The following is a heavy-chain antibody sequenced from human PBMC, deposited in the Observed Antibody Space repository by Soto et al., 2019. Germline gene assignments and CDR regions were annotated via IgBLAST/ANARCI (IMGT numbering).Heavy chain of an antibody. V-gene: IGHV1-8*01. CDR3: ANYDSSGSTDTPFDP. J-gene: IGHJ5*02. D-gene: IGHD3-22*01. CDR1: GYTFTTYD. CDR2: MSPDSGTT. Sequence: ASVKVSCKASGYTFTTYDINWVRQAAGQGLEWMGWMSPDSGTTGYAQKFQGRVAMTRDTSITTAYLELTSLKSEDTAVYYCANYDSSGSTDTPFDPWGQGTLVTVSS.